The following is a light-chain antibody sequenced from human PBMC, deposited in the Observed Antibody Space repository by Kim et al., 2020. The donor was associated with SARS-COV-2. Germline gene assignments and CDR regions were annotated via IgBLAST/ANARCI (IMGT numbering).Light chain of an antibody. J-gene: IGLJ2*01. CDR3: SSYTSTAFVL. V-gene: IGLV2-23*02. CDR2: EVT. Sequence: GHSIPLSCTGTNSDIGSYSLVSWYQQHPGKAPKLIIYEVTRRPSAVSNRFSGSKSGNTASLTISGLQAEDEADYYCSSYTSTAFVLFGGGTQLTVL. CDR1: NSDIGSYSL.